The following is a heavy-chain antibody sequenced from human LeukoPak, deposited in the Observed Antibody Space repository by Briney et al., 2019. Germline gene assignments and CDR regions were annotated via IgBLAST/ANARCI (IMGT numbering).Heavy chain of an antibody. Sequence: GGSLRLSCAASGFTFSNYAMRWVRQAPGKGLEGVSGISGSGDSAYYADSVKGRFTISRDNSKHSLFLPMNSLSAVDTAGWYFSKGGTPYNWNSYLGQGTLVTVSS. D-gene: IGHD1-7*01. V-gene: IGHV3-23*01. J-gene: IGHJ4*02. CDR3: SKGGTPYNWNSY. CDR1: GFTFSNYA. CDR2: ISGSGDSA.